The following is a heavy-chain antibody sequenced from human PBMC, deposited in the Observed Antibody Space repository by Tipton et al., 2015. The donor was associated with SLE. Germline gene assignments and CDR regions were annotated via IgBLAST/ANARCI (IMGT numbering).Heavy chain of an antibody. CDR2: IIPIFGTA. J-gene: IGHJ5*02. V-gene: IGHV1-69*01. CDR1: GGTFSSYA. CDR3: ARIPKLTTGWDLLEGWFDP. D-gene: IGHD1-26*01. Sequence: QLVQSGPEVKKPGSSVKVSCKASGGTFSSYAISWVRQAPGQGLEWMGGIIPIFGTANYAQKFQGRVTITADESTSTAYMELSSLRSEDTAVYYCARIPKLTTGWDLLEGWFDPWGQGTLVTVSS.